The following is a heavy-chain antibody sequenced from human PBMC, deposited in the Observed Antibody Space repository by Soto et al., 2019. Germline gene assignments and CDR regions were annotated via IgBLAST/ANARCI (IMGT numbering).Heavy chain of an antibody. V-gene: IGHV4-4*02. J-gene: IGHJ4*01. CDR3: VRNGYCCLDH. CDR2: IHHSGGT. CDR1: GDPISSHDW. D-gene: IGHD3-22*01. Sequence: QVQLQESGPGLVKPSGTLSLTCAVSGDPISSHDWWSWVRQPPKKGLEWIAEIHHSGGTNYNPSLMSRATISVDNSKNQFSLNLNSVTAADTAVYYCVRNGYCCLDHWGHGTPVTVSS.